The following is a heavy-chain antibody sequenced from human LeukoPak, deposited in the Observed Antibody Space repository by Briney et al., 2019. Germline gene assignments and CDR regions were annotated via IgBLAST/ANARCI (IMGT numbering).Heavy chain of an antibody. CDR2: IYYSGST. J-gene: IGHJ3*02. CDR1: GGSFSGYY. D-gene: IGHD1-26*01. V-gene: IGHV4-34*01. Sequence: SETLSLTCAVYGGSFSGYYWSWIRQPPGKGLEWIGSIYYSGSTYYNPSLKSRVTISVDTSKNQFSLKLSSVTAADTAVYYCAREEVGADAFDIWGQGTMVTVSS. CDR3: AREEVGADAFDI.